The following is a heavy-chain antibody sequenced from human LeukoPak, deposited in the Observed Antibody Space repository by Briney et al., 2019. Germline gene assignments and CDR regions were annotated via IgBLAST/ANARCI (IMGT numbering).Heavy chain of an antibody. CDR2: ILHDGSNK. V-gene: IGHV3-30*03. CDR1: GFTFSSYA. D-gene: IGHD5-18*01. Sequence: GGSLRLSCAASGFTFSSYAMHWVRQAPGKGLEWVAVILHDGSNKQYADSVKGRFTIPRDNSKNTLYLQINSLRAEDTAVYYCATLSGDSHGYDYWGLGTLVTVSS. J-gene: IGHJ4*02. CDR3: ATLSGDSHGYDY.